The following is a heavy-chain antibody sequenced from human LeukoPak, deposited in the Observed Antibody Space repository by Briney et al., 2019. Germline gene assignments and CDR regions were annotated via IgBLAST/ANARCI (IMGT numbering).Heavy chain of an antibody. J-gene: IGHJ4*02. V-gene: IGHV5-51*01. CDR1: GYIFTDYW. CDR3: ARQNAGKGVCLDY. D-gene: IGHD2-8*01. CDR2: ISPGDSDT. Sequence: GESLKISCQGSGYIFTDYWIAWVRQLPGKGLEWMAIISPGDSDTRYSPSFQGQVTISADKSISTAYLQWSSLKASDTALYYCARQNAGKGVCLDYWGQGTLVTVSP.